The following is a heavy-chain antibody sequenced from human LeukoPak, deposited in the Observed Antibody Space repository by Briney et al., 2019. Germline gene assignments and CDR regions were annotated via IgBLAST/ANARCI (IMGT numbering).Heavy chain of an antibody. D-gene: IGHD2-15*01. CDR3: ARLGGSLCDY. V-gene: IGHV5-51*01. J-gene: IGHJ4*02. CDR1: GYSFTSYW. Sequence: GESLKISCRGSGYSFTSYWIGGVRQLPGKGLGGMGIIYPVDSDTRYSPSFQGQVTISADKSISTAYLQWSSLKASDTAMYYCARLGGSLCDYWGQGTLVTVSS. CDR2: IYPVDSDT.